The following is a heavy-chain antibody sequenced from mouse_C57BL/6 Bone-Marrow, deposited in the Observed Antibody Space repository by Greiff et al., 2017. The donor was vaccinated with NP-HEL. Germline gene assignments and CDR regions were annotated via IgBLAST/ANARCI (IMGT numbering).Heavy chain of an antibody. CDR3: AREDYLYYFDY. Sequence: EVKLVESGGGLVKPGGSLKLSCAASGFTFSSYAMSWVRQTPEKRLEWVATISDGGSYTYYPDNVKGRFTNSRDNAKNNLYLQMSHLKSEDTAMYYCAREDYLYYFDYWGQGTTLTVSS. V-gene: IGHV5-4*01. J-gene: IGHJ2*01. D-gene: IGHD1-1*02. CDR2: ISDGGSYT. CDR1: GFTFSSYA.